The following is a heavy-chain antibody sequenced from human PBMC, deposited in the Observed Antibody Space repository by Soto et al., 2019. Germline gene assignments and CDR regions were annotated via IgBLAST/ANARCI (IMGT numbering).Heavy chain of an antibody. CDR1: GYSISSGYY. V-gene: IGHV4-38-2*01. D-gene: IGHD5-18*01. Sequence: SETLSLTCAVSGYSISSGYYWGWIRQPPGKGLEWIGRIYHSGSTYYNPSLKSRVTISVDTSKNQFSLKLSSVTAADTAVYYCARAHVDTATNWFDPWGQGTLVTVSS. CDR3: ARAHVDTATNWFDP. J-gene: IGHJ5*02. CDR2: IYHSGST.